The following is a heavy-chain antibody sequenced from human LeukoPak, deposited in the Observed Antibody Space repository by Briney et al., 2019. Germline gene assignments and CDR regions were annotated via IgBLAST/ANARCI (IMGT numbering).Heavy chain of an antibody. D-gene: IGHD5-12*01. CDR3: ARAGVKVATIGPYYYYGMDV. Sequence: GGSLRLSCAASGFTFSSYGMHWVRQAPGKGLEWVAVIWYDGSNKYYADSVKGRFTISRDNSKNTLYLQMNSLRAEDTAMYYCARAGVKVATIGPYYYYGMDVWGQGTTVTVSS. V-gene: IGHV3-33*01. CDR2: IWYDGSNK. J-gene: IGHJ6*02. CDR1: GFTFSSYG.